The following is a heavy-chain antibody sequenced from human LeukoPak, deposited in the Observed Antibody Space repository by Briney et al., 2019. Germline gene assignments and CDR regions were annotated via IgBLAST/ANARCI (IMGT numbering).Heavy chain of an antibody. CDR3: ASPPGGSSYDGYFDY. CDR1: GGSISSGDYY. V-gene: IGHV4-30-4*08. J-gene: IGHJ4*02. Sequence: SQTLSLTCTVSGGSISSGDYYWSWIRQPPGKGLEWIGYIYYSGSTYYNPSLKSRVTISVDTSQNQFSLKLSSVTAADTAVYYCASPPGGSSYDGYFDYWGQGTLVTVSS. CDR2: IYYSGST. D-gene: IGHD6-6*01.